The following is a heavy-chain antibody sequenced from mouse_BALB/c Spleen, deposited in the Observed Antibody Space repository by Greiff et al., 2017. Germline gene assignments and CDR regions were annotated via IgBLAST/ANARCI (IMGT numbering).Heavy chain of an antibody. V-gene: IGHV1S81*02. CDR1: GYTFTSYW. D-gene: IGHD2-10*02. CDR3: ARGGGYGNPYYAMDY. J-gene: IGHJ4*01. CDR2: INPSNGRT. Sequence: QVQLKQPGAELVKPGASVKLSCKASGYTFTSYWMHWVKQRPGQGLEWIGEINPSNGRTNYNEKFKSKATLTVDKSSSTAYMQLSSLTSEGSAVYYCARGGGYGNPYYAMDYWGQGTSVTVSS.